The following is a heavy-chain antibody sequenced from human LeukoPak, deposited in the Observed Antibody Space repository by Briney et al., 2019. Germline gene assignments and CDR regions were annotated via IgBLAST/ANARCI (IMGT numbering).Heavy chain of an antibody. CDR3: ARGCGGACRGIDG. CDR2: ITGNGGST. J-gene: IGHJ4*02. D-gene: IGHD2-21*02. CDR1: GFTFSSYV. V-gene: IGHV3-64*02. Sequence: GGSLRLSCAASGFTFSSYVMRWVRQAPGKGLEYVSAITGNGGSTYYADSVKGRFTISRDNSKNTLYLQRASLRSEDMAVYYCARGCGGACRGIDGWGQGTLVTVSS.